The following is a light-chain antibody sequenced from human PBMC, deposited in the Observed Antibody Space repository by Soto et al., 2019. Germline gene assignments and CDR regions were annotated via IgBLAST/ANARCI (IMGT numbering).Light chain of an antibody. CDR1: QSITTH. CDR2: AAA. CDR3: QQSSSFPGT. J-gene: IGKJ1*01. V-gene: IGKV1-39*01. Sequence: IQMSKSPSSLPASVRDRVTITCRASQSITTHVNWYQQQPGRAPNLLIYAAATLQNGVPSRFSGTGSGTDFTLTISSLQPEDVATYHCQQSSSFPGTCGQGTKVDI.